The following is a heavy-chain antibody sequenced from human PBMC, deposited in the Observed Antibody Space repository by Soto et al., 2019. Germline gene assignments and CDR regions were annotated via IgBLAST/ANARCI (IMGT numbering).Heavy chain of an antibody. J-gene: IGHJ5*02. V-gene: IGHV3-9*01. D-gene: IGHD6-19*01. CDR2: ISWNSGSI. Sequence: VQLVESGGGVVQPGRSLRLSCAASGFTFSSYGMHWVRQAPGKGLEWVSGISWNSGSIGYADSVKGRFTISRDNAKNSLYLQMNSLRAEDTALYYCAESIAVAGNWFDPWGQGTLVTVSS. CDR3: AESIAVAGNWFDP. CDR1: GFTFSSYG.